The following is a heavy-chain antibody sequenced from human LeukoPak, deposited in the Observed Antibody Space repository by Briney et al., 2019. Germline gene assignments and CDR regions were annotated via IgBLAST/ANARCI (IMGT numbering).Heavy chain of an antibody. CDR2: ISPKSDFI. CDR3: ARADCSSSTCYLRRSWFDP. CDR1: GFSFKYYD. V-gene: IGHV3-21*01. Sequence: GGSLRLSCAGSGFSFKYYDMNWVRQAPGKGLEWVSSISPKSDFIYYSDSVRGRFTISRDNAENSLYLQMNSLRAEDTAVYYCARADCSSSTCYLRRSWFDPWGQGTLVTVSS. J-gene: IGHJ5*02. D-gene: IGHD2-2*01.